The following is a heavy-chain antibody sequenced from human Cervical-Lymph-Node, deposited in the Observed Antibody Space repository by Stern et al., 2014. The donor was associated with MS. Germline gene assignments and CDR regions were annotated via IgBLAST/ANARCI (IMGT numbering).Heavy chain of an antibody. J-gene: IGHJ4*02. CDR3: ARKSLSMDHYFDS. CDR1: GASISSYY. D-gene: IGHD2-2*03. Sequence: QLQLPESGPGLVKPSETLSLTCTVSGASISSYYWNWILQPPGKGLEWIGYIYYTGTTNYNPSLKGRVAISLDTSKNQFSLILRSVSAADTAVYYCARKSLSMDHYFDSWGQGTLVTVSS. CDR2: IYYTGTT. V-gene: IGHV4-59*01.